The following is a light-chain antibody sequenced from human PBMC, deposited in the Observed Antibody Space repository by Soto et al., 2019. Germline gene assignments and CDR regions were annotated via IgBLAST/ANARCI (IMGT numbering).Light chain of an antibody. Sequence: QSVLTQPPSASGSPGQSVTISCTGTSSDVGGYNYVSWYQQHPGKAPKLMIYEVSKRPSGVPDRFSGSKSGNTASLTVSGLQAEDEADYYCSSYRGSSNLVFGGGTKLTVL. V-gene: IGLV2-8*01. CDR3: SSYRGSSNLV. J-gene: IGLJ2*01. CDR1: SSDVGGYNY. CDR2: EVS.